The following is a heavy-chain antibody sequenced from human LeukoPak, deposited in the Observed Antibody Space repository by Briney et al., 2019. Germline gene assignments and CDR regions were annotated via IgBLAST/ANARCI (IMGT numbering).Heavy chain of an antibody. D-gene: IGHD3-10*01. Sequence: SVKVSCKASGYTFTSYHMHWVRQAPGQGLEWMGGIIPIFGTANYAQKFQGRVTITADESTSTAYMELSSLRSEDTAVYYCASGGAYYFDYWGQGTLVTVSS. V-gene: IGHV1-69*13. J-gene: IGHJ4*02. CDR3: ASGGAYYFDY. CDR2: IIPIFGTA. CDR1: GYTFTSYH.